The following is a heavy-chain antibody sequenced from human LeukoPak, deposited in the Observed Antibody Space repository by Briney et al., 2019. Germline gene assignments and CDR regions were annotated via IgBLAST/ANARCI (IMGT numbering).Heavy chain of an antibody. CDR1: GESFSGYY. V-gene: IGHV4-34*01. CDR3: ARGGGRYCSRTSCHLDY. CDR2: INHSGST. Sequence: SGTLSLTCAVYGESFSGYYWSWIRQPPGKGLEWIGEINHSGSTNYNPSLKSRVTISVDTSKNQFSLKLSSVTAADTAVYYCARGGGRYCSRTSCHLDYWGQGTLVTVSS. D-gene: IGHD2-2*01. J-gene: IGHJ4*02.